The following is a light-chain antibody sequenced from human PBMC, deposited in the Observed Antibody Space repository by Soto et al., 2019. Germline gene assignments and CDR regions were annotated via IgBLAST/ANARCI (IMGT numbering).Light chain of an antibody. Sequence: QSALTQPASVSGSPGQSITISCTGTSHDIGNGYDSVSWYQQHPGKAPKLIIYDVVNRPSGVSSRFSGSKSGNTASLTISGLXAEDEADYYCCSYTTNIAPYVFGTGTKVTVL. CDR1: SHDIGNGYDS. J-gene: IGLJ1*01. V-gene: IGLV2-14*03. CDR2: DVV. CDR3: CSYTTNIAPYV.